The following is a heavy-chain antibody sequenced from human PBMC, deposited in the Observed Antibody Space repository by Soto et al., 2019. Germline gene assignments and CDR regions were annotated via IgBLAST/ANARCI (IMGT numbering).Heavy chain of an antibody. D-gene: IGHD6-19*01. CDR2: INHSGST. CDR1: GGSISSYY. V-gene: IGHV4-59*12. Sequence: SETLSLTCTVSGGSISSYYWSWIRQPPGKGLEWIGYINHSGSTNYNPSLKSRVTISVDTSKNQFSLKLSSVTAADTAVYYCARRSSGWYHWFDPWGQGTLVTVSS. J-gene: IGHJ5*02. CDR3: ARRSSGWYHWFDP.